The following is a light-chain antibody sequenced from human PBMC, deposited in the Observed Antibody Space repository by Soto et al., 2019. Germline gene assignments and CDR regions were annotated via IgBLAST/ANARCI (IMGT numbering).Light chain of an antibody. Sequence: DIVLTQSPDTLSLSPGERATLSCRASEPVRNTFLAWYQQRPGQAPRLLIYGASSRAIGIPDRFSGSGSGAHCTLTISRLEPEDFAIYFCQQYADSPLTFGGGSKVEIK. CDR1: EPVRNTF. J-gene: IGKJ4*01. V-gene: IGKV3-20*01. CDR3: QQYADSPLT. CDR2: GAS.